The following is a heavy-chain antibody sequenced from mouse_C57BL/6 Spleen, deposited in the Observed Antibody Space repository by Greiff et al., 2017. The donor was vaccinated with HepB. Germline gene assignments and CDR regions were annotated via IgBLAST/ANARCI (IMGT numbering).Heavy chain of an antibody. J-gene: IGHJ1*03. V-gene: IGHV1-50*01. CDR3: ARAHYGSSHWYFDV. Sequence: QVQLVESGAELVKPGASVKLSCKASGYTFTSYWMQWVKQRPGQGLEWIGEIDPSDSYTNYNQKFKGKATLTVDTSSSTAYMQLSSLTSEDSAVYYCARAHYGSSHWYFDVWGTGTTVTVSS. CDR2: IDPSDSYT. D-gene: IGHD1-1*01. CDR1: GYTFTSYW.